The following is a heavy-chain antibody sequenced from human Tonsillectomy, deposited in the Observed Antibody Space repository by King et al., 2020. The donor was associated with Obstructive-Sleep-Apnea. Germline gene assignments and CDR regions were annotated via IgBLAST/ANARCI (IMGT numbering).Heavy chain of an antibody. CDR3: ARDRGGAGPTTTDY. Sequence: VQLVESGGGLVQPGGSLRLSCAASGFTFRTSWMHWVRQAPGKGLVWVSRINSDGSSTIYADFVKGRFTISTDNAKNTLYLQMNSLRAGDTAVYYCARDRGGAGPTTTDYWGQGTLVTVSS. V-gene: IGHV3-74*01. CDR1: GFTFRTSW. D-gene: IGHD1-26*01. CDR2: INSDGSST. J-gene: IGHJ4*02.